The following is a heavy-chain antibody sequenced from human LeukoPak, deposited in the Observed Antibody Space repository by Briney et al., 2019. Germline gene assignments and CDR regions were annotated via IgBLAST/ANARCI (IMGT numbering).Heavy chain of an antibody. Sequence: GGSLRLSCAASGFTFRSHDMSWVRQAPGKGLEWVSGISASGGSTFYADSVKGRFTISRDNSKNTLYLQMNGLRVEDTAVYYCVREGPRGLAFDIWGQGTMVTGSS. J-gene: IGHJ3*02. V-gene: IGHV3-23*01. CDR3: VREGPRGLAFDI. CDR1: GFTFRSHD. D-gene: IGHD3/OR15-3a*01. CDR2: ISASGGST.